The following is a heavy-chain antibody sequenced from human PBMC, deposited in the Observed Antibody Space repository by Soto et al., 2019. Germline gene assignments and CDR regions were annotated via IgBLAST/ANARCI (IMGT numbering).Heavy chain of an antibody. J-gene: IGHJ4*02. CDR1: GFSFSSFT. CDR2: ISSSSPI. Sequence: GGSLRLSCAASGFSFSSFTMNWVRQAPGKGLEWVSYISSSSPIYYADSVKGRFTISRDNAKNSLYLQMNSLRDEDTAVYYCTRDMARPDYWGQGTLVTVSS. V-gene: IGHV3-48*02. D-gene: IGHD6-6*01. CDR3: TRDMARPDY.